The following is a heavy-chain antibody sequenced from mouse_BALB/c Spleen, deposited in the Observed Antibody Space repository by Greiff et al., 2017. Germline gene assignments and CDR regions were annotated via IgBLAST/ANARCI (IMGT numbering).Heavy chain of an antibody. CDR1: GYSFTGYF. J-gene: IGHJ3*01. Sequence: VQLPQSGPELVKPGASVKISCKSSGYSFTGYFMNWVKPSHGKRLEWIGRINPYNGDTFYNQKFKGKATLTVDKYSSTAHMELLSLTSEDSAVYYCGRSEGYDGAWFAYWGQGTLVTVSA. CDR2: INPYNGDT. CDR3: GRSEGYDGAWFAY. V-gene: IGHV1-37*01. D-gene: IGHD2-2*01.